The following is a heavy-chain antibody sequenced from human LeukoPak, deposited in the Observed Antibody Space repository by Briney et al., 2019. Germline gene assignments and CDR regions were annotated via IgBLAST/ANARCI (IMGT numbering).Heavy chain of an antibody. CDR2: IIPIFGTA. Sequence: VKVSCKXSGGTFISYAISWVRQAPGQGLEWMGGIIPIFGTANYAQKFQGRVTITADESTSTAYMELSSLRSEDTAVYYCARDMIPYYYDSSGLNWFDPWGQGTLVTVSS. D-gene: IGHD3-22*01. CDR1: GGTFISYA. CDR3: ARDMIPYYYDSSGLNWFDP. J-gene: IGHJ5*02. V-gene: IGHV1-69*01.